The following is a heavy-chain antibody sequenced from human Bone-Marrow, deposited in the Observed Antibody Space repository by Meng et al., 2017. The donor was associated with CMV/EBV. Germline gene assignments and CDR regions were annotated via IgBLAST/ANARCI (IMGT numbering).Heavy chain of an antibody. J-gene: IGHJ6*02. CDR2: ISSGGSTI. CDR1: GFSFSRYW. V-gene: IGHV3-48*04. Sequence: GESLKISCVASGFSFSRYWMTWVRQAPGKGLEWVSYISSGGSTIYYADSVKGRFTISRDNAKNSLYLQMNSLRAEDTAVYYCASGWGENWGLYYYYGMDVWGQGTTVTVSS. D-gene: IGHD7-27*01. CDR3: ASGWGENWGLYYYYGMDV.